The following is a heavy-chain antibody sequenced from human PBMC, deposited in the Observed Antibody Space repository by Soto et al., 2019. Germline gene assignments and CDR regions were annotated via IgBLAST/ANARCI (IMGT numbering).Heavy chain of an antibody. CDR3: ARERIAAAGPRPFDY. Sequence: SETLSLTCAVSCGSISSSNWWSWVRQPPGKGLEWIGEIYHSGSTNYNPSLKSRVTISVDKSKNQFSLKLSSVTAADTAVYYCARERIAAAGPRPFDYWGQGTLVTVSS. CDR1: CGSISSSNW. J-gene: IGHJ4*02. D-gene: IGHD6-13*01. CDR2: IYHSGST. V-gene: IGHV4-4*02.